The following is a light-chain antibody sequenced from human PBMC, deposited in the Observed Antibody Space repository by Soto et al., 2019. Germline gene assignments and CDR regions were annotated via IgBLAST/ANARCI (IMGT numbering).Light chain of an antibody. Sequence: ASQTISRYLNWYQQRPGQAPNLLIYSASSLQSGVPSRFSGSGSGTEFTLPIISLPPEDFATYYCQQVHSFPLTFGPGTKVYI. CDR2: SAS. CDR1: QTISRY. CDR3: QQVHSFPLT. V-gene: IGKV1-39*01. J-gene: IGKJ3*01.